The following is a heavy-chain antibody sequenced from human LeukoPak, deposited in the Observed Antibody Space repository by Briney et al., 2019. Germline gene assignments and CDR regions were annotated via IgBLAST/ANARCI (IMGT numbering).Heavy chain of an antibody. CDR3: ARGVGYYYDSSGYETTIDY. CDR2: ISYDGSNK. CDR1: GFTVSSNY. D-gene: IGHD3-22*01. Sequence: GGSLRLSCAASGFTVSSNYMSWVRQAPGKGLEWVAVISYDGSNKYYADSVKGRFTISRDNSKNTLYLQMNSLRAEDTAVYYCARGVGYYYDSSGYETTIDYWGQGTLVTVSS. J-gene: IGHJ4*02. V-gene: IGHV3-30*03.